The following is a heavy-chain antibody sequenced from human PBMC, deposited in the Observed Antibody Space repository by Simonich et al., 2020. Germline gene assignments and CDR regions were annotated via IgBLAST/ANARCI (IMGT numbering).Heavy chain of an antibody. CDR1: GFTFSSYS. Sequence: EVQLVESGGGLVQPGGSLGLSCAASGFTFSSYSMNWVRQAPGKGLEWVSYISSSSSTIYYADSVKGRFTISRDNAKNSLYLQMNSLRAEDTAVYYCARDSSYYAFDIWGQGTMVTVSS. D-gene: IGHD5-12*01. CDR2: ISSSSSTI. V-gene: IGHV3-48*01. CDR3: ARDSSYYAFDI. J-gene: IGHJ3*02.